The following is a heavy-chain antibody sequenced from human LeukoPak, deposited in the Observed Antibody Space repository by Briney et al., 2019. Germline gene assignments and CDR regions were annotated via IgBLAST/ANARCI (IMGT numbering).Heavy chain of an antibody. CDR3: ARDGWSGNYFDY. V-gene: IGHV1-46*01. CDR2: INPSGGST. Sequence: ASVKVSCKASGYTFTSYGISWVRQAPGQGLEWMGIINPSGGSTSYAQKFQGRVTMTRDTSTSTVYMELSSLRSEDTAVYYCARDGWSGNYFDYWGQGTLVTVSS. CDR1: GYTFTSYG. D-gene: IGHD3-3*01. J-gene: IGHJ4*02.